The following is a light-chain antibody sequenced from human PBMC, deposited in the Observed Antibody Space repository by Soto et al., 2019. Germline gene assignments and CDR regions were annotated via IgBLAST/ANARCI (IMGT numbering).Light chain of an antibody. CDR3: GTWDSSLSAGGV. CDR1: SSNIGNNY. J-gene: IGLJ3*02. Sequence: QSALTQPPSVSAAPGQKVTISCSGSSSNIGNNYVSWYQQLPGTAPKLLIYENNKRPSRIPDRFSGSKSGTSATLGITGLQTGDEADYYCGTWDSSLSAGGVFGGGTQLTVL. V-gene: IGLV1-51*02. CDR2: ENN.